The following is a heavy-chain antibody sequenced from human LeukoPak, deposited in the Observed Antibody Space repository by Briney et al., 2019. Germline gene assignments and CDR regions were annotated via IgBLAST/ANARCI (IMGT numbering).Heavy chain of an antibody. CDR1: GFTFSSYA. V-gene: IGHV3-23*01. CDR3: YGDSSGYYIGVGGLDY. D-gene: IGHD3-22*01. J-gene: IGHJ4*02. CDR2: ISGSGGST. Sequence: GGSLRLSSAASGFTFSSYAMSWVRQAPGKGLEWVSAISGSGGSTYYADSVKGRFTISRDNSKNTLYLQMNSLRAEDTAVYYCYGDSSGYYIGVGGLDYWGQGTLVTVSS.